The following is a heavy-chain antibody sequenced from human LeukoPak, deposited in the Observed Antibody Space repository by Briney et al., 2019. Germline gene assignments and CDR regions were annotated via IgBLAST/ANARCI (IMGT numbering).Heavy chain of an antibody. J-gene: IGHJ5*02. CDR2: ISSSNSYT. D-gene: IGHD5-12*01. CDR1: GFTFSVYS. CDR3: ARDVASEP. Sequence: PLGSLRLSCAATGFTFSVYSMNWVRQAPGRGLEWVSSISSSNSYTYYADSVRGRFTISRDNAKNSLYLQMNSLRAEDTAVYYCARDVASEPWGQGTLVTVSS. V-gene: IGHV3-21*01.